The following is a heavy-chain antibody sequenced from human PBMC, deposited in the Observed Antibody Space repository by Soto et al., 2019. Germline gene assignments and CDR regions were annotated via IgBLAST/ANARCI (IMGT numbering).Heavy chain of an antibody. D-gene: IGHD6-13*01. V-gene: IGHV3-53*01. Sequence: GGSLRLSCAASGFTVSSNYMSWVRQAPGKGLEWVSVVYSGGSTYYADSVKGRFTISRDNSKNTLYLQMNSLRAEDTAVYYCARLNFDYSSSWPRGFDYWGQGTLVTVSS. CDR1: GFTVSSNY. CDR2: VYSGGST. CDR3: ARLNFDYSSSWPRGFDY. J-gene: IGHJ4*02.